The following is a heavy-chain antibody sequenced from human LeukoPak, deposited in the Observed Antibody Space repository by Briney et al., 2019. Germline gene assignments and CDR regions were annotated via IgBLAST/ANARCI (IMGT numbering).Heavy chain of an antibody. V-gene: IGHV4-59*08. CDR1: GGSISSYN. CDR2: IYYSGST. CDR3: ANGTYYYASSGFFYYYYAVDV. Sequence: SETLSLTCTVSGGSISSYNWSWIRQPPGKGLEWIGYIYYSGSTNYNPSLKSRVTISVDTSKNQFSLKLSSVTAADTAVYYCANGTYYYASSGFFYYYYAVDVWGQGTTVTVSS. J-gene: IGHJ6*02. D-gene: IGHD3-22*01.